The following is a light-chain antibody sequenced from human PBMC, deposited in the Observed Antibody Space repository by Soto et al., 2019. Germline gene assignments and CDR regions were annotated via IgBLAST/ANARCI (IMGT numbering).Light chain of an antibody. Sequence: MTQSPAIVSVSPGERVTLSCRASQTISSNLAWYQLKPGQPPRLLFYSASARATGTSARFSCTGSGTEFPLTSSRRQSEDVAIYYCQQYHDWPPLISGGGPKV. J-gene: IGKJ4*01. CDR3: QQYHDWPPLI. CDR2: SAS. CDR1: QTISSN. V-gene: IGKV3-15*01.